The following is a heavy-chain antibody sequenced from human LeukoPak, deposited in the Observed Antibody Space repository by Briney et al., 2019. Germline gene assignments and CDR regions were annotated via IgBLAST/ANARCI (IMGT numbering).Heavy chain of an antibody. J-gene: IGHJ4*02. D-gene: IGHD3-3*01. CDR2: ISGSGGST. CDR1: GFTFSDYY. CDR3: AKDRRRITIFGVVQGVFDY. V-gene: IGHV3-23*01. Sequence: GGSLRLSCAASGFTFSDYYMSWIRQAPGKGLEWVSAISGSGGSTYYADSVKGRFTISGDNSKNTLYLQMNSLRAEDTAVYYCAKDRRRITIFGVVQGVFDYWGQGTLVTVSS.